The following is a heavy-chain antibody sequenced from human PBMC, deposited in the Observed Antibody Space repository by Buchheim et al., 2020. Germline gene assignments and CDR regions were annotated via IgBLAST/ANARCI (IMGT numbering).Heavy chain of an antibody. Sequence: EVQLVESGGGLVQPGGSLRLSCAASGFTFSSYWMSWVRQAPGKGLEWVANIKQDGSEKYYVDSVKGRFTISRDNAKNSLYLQMNSLRAEDTAMYYCAREYDYIWGSYRDFDYWGQGTL. D-gene: IGHD3-16*02. CDR1: GFTFSSYW. V-gene: IGHV3-7*01. CDR2: IKQDGSEK. J-gene: IGHJ4*02. CDR3: AREYDYIWGSYRDFDY.